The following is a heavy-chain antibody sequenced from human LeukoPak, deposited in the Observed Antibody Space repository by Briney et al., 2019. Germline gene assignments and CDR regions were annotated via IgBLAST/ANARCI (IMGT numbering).Heavy chain of an antibody. D-gene: IGHD5-18*01. Sequence: PGRSLRLSCAASGFTFSSYGMNWVRQAPGKGLEWVSVIYSGDRTYYADSVKGRFTISRDTSKNTVYLQMNSLRPEETAVYYCARDGEYSYGYGFDYWGQGTLVTVSS. CDR2: IYSGDRT. CDR1: GFTFSSYG. J-gene: IGHJ4*02. CDR3: ARDGEYSYGYGFDY. V-gene: IGHV3-66*01.